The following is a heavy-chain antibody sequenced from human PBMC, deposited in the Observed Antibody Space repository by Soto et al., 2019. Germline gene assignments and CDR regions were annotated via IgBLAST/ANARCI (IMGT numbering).Heavy chain of an antibody. V-gene: IGHV1-18*01. CDR1: GFRFSDYG. CDR2: ISAFNGNT. J-gene: IGHJ3*01. Sequence: ASVKVSCKASGFRFSDYGFNWLRQAPGQGLEWMGWISAFNGNTETAQGLQDRVTMTTDSSTTTAHMDLTNLTTDDTAIYYCARSYYLADAFDFWAQGTMVTVS. D-gene: IGHD3-16*01. CDR3: ARSYYLADAFDF.